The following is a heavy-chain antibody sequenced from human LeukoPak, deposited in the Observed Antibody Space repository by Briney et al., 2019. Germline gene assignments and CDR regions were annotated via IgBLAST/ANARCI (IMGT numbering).Heavy chain of an antibody. J-gene: IGHJ3*02. V-gene: IGHV4-61*02. CDR2: NYTSGST. D-gene: IGHD5/OR15-5a*01. CDR1: GGSISSGSYY. CDR3: ARTLSKARAFDI. Sequence: SSETLSLTCTVSGGSISSGSYYWSWIRQPAGKGLEWIGRNYTSGSTNYNPSLKSRVTISVDTSKNQFSLKLSSVTAADTAVYYCARTLSKARAFDIWGQGTMVTVSS.